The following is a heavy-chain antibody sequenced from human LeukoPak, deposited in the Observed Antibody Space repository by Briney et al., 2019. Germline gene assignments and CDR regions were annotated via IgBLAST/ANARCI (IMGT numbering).Heavy chain of an antibody. D-gene: IGHD1-14*01. J-gene: IGHJ5*02. V-gene: IGHV3-53*01. CDR3: ARGKTSQNIVTRKTYNWFDP. Sequence: PGGSLRLSCAASGFTVSSNYMSWVRQAPGKGLEWVSVIYSGGSTYYADSVKGRFTISRDNSKNTLYLQMNSLRAEDTAVYYCARGKTSQNIVTRKTYNWFDPWGQGTLVTVSS. CDR1: GFTVSSNY. CDR2: IYSGGST.